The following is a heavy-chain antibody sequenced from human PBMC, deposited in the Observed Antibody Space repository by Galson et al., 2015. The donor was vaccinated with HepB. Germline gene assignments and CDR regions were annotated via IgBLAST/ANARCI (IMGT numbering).Heavy chain of an antibody. J-gene: IGHJ4*02. V-gene: IGHV3-23*01. CDR2: ISGRSSTT. CDR1: GFPFDNYA. D-gene: IGHD3-22*01. Sequence: SLRLSCAASGFPFDNYAMNWVRQAPGKGLEWVSGISGRSSTTDYADSVKGRFTISRDNSKNTLFLQMNSLRADDTAVYYCAKSDYLDSGGYFVYFDYWGQGTRVTVSS. CDR3: AKSDYLDSGGYFVYFDY.